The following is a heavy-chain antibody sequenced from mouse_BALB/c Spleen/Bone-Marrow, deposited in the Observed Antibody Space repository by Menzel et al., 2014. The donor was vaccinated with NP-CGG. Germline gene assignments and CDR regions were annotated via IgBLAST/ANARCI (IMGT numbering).Heavy chain of an antibody. D-gene: IGHD2-3*01. J-gene: IGHJ4*01. V-gene: IGHV5-6-4*01. CDR2: ISSGGSYT. Sequence: DVQLVESGGGLVKPGGSLKLSCAASGFTFXSYTMSWVRQTPEKRLEWVATISSGGSYTYYPDSVKGRFTISRDNAKNTLYLQMSSLKSEDTAMYYCTRDLYDGYYYYAMDYWGQGTSVTVSS. CDR3: TRDLYDGYYYYAMDY. CDR1: GFTFXSYT.